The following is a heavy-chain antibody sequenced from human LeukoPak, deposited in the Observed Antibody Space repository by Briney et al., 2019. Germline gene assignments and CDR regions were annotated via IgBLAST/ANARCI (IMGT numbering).Heavy chain of an antibody. CDR1: GFPFSSYW. D-gene: IGHD1-26*01. Sequence: GGSLRLSCVASGFPFSSYWMTWVRQAPGKGLEWVANIKQDGSKKSYVDSVKGRFTISRDNAKNSLYLQMNSLRAEDTAVYYCVRDLGGRSGHWGRGTLVTVSS. CDR3: VRDLGGRSGH. J-gene: IGHJ4*02. V-gene: IGHV3-7*01. CDR2: IKQDGSKK.